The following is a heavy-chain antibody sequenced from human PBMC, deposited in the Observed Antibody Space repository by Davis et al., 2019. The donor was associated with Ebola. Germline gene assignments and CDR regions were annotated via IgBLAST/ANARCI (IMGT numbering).Heavy chain of an antibody. CDR3: TRRLHLGELSSYYYYYYGMDV. CDR2: IRSKANSYAT. J-gene: IGHJ6*02. V-gene: IGHV3-73*01. Sequence: GGSLRLSCAASGFTFSGSAMHWVRQASGKGLEWVGRIRSKANSYATAYAASVKGRFTISRDDSKNTAYLQMNSLKTEDTAVYYCTRRLHLGELSSYYYYYYGMDVWGQGITVTVSS. D-gene: IGHD3-16*02. CDR1: GFTFSGSA.